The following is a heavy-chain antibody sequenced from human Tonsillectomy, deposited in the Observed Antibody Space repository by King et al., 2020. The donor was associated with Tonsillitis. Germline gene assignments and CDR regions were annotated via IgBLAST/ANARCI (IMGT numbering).Heavy chain of an antibody. CDR2: IYNSGST. Sequence: VQLVESGGGLIQPGGSLRLSCAASEFTVSSNYMSWVRQAPGKGLEWVSIIYNSGSTYYADSVKGRFTISRDNSKNTLCHQMNSLRAEDTAVYYCARTRYSGTYFEGFDYWGQGALVTVSS. V-gene: IGHV3-53*01. D-gene: IGHD1-26*01. J-gene: IGHJ4*02. CDR1: EFTVSSNY. CDR3: ARTRYSGTYFEGFDY.